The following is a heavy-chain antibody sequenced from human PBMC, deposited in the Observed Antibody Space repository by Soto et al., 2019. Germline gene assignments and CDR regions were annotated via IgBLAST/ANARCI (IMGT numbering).Heavy chain of an antibody. Sequence: ASLKISCKGCGYRFTSYWIRWVRKMTGKGLEWMGRIDPSDSYTNYSPSFQGHVTISADKSISTAYLQWSSLKASDTAMYYCARLSSSSAGYYYYGMDVWGQGTTVTVSS. CDR2: IDPSDSYT. V-gene: IGHV5-10-1*01. J-gene: IGHJ6*02. CDR3: ARLSSSSAGYYYYGMDV. D-gene: IGHD6-6*01. CDR1: GYRFTSYW.